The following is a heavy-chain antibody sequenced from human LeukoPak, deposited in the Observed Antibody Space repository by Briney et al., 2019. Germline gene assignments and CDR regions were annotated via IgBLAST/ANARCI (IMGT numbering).Heavy chain of an antibody. V-gene: IGHV3-33*01. CDR2: IWYDGSNK. Sequence: GGSLRLSCAASGFTFSGYGMHWVRQAPGKGLEWVAVIWYDGSNKYYADSVKGRFTISRDNSKNTLYLQMNSLRAEDTAVYYCARALVGATPLFDYWGQGTLVTVSS. CDR3: ARALVGATPLFDY. CDR1: GFTFSGYG. J-gene: IGHJ4*02. D-gene: IGHD1-26*01.